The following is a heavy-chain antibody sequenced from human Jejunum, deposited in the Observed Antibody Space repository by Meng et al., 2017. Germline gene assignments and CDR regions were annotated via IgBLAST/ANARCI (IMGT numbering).Heavy chain of an antibody. J-gene: IGHJ1*01. D-gene: IGHD3-22*01. CDR3: ARDAYYDNSVGSLQH. Sequence: GESLKISCAASGFSVISSHMTWVRQAPGKGLEYVSVIYSGGTTYYPDSVEGRFTVSRDSSENTLFLEMKSLRLEDTAVYYCARDAYYDNSVGSLQHWGQGTLVTVSS. CDR2: IYSGGTT. CDR1: GFSVISSH. V-gene: IGHV3-66*02.